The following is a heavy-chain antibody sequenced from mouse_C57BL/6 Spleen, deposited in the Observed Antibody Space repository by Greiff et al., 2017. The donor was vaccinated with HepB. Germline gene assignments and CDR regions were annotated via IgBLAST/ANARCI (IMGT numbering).Heavy chain of an antibody. CDR2: INPSTGDT. Sequence: VQLQQSGPELVKPGASVKISCKASGYSFTGYYMNWVKQSPEKSLEWIGEINPSTGDTTYNQKFKAKATLTVDKSSSTAYMQLKSLTSEDSAVYYCARDYYGRGDYWGQGTTLTVSS. J-gene: IGHJ2*01. D-gene: IGHD1-1*01. CDR3: ARDYYGRGDY. CDR1: GYSFTGYY. V-gene: IGHV1-42*01.